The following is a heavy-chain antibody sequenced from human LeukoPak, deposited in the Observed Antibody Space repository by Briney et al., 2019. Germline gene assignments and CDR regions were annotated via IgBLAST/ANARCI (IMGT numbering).Heavy chain of an antibody. Sequence: GASVKVSCKVSGYTLTESSMHWVRQAPGKGLEWMGGFDPEDGETIYAQKFQGRVTMTEDTSTDTAYMELSSLRSEDTAVYYCARAPYYYDSSGQPNWFDPWGQGTLVTVSS. V-gene: IGHV1-24*01. CDR1: GYTLTESS. D-gene: IGHD3-22*01. CDR2: FDPEDGET. CDR3: ARAPYYYDSSGQPNWFDP. J-gene: IGHJ5*02.